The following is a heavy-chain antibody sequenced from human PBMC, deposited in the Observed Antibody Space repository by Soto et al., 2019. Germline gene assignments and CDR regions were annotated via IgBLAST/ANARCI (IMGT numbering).Heavy chain of an antibody. Sequence: QVQLVQSGAEVKKPGSSVKVSCKASGGTFSTSAISWVRQAPGQGLEWVGGIMPVFATPDYAQKFQGRVTISADESTTTAYLELTSLRTDDTAVYYCARDKDRQHLCGNYSYILDVWGQGTAIIVSS. J-gene: IGHJ6*02. D-gene: IGHD3-16*01. V-gene: IGHV1-69*12. CDR2: IMPVFATP. CDR3: ARDKDRQHLCGNYSYILDV. CDR1: GGTFSTSA.